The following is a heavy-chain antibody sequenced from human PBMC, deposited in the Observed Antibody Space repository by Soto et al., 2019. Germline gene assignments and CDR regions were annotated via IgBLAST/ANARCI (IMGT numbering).Heavy chain of an antibody. CDR1: GYTFTGYY. V-gene: IGHV1-2*04. J-gene: IGHJ6*02. Sequence: ASVKVSCKASGYTFTGYYMHWVRQAPGQGLEWMGWINPNSGGTNYAQKFQGWVTMTRDTSISTAYLQWSSLKASDTAMYYCARHRYYDSSGYYYTYKYYYYGMDVWGQGTTVTVSS. CDR2: INPNSGGT. CDR3: ARHRYYDSSGYYYTYKYYYYGMDV. D-gene: IGHD3-22*01.